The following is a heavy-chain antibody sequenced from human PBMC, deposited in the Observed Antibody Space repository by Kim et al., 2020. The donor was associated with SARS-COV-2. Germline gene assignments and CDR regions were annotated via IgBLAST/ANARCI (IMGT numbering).Heavy chain of an antibody. V-gene: IGHV3-23*01. CDR3: AKGIVAPYYYYGMDV. J-gene: IGHJ6*02. Sequence: ADSVEGRVTISRDNSKNTLYLEMINVRAEDTAVYYCAKGIVAPYYYYGMDVWGQGTTVTVSS. D-gene: IGHD5-12*01.